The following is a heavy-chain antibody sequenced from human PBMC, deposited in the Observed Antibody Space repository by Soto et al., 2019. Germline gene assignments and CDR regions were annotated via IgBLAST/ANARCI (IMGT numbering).Heavy chain of an antibody. D-gene: IGHD2-15*01. J-gene: IGHJ4*02. V-gene: IGHV1-69*01. Sequence: QVQLVQSGAEVKKPTSSVKVSCKASGGIFSSYAISWLRQAPGQGLEWLGAVIPILGQAYYAQNFQDRVTITADVSTRTAYMDLISLRSDDTDVYFCAGVGVVGAPPGADYWGQGTLVTVSS. CDR3: AGVGVVGAPPGADY. CDR2: VIPILGQA. CDR1: GGIFSSYA.